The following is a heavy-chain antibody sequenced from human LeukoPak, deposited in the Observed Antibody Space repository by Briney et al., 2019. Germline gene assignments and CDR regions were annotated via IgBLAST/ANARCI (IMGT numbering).Heavy chain of an antibody. CDR3: ARVYTSSSYCFDP. V-gene: IGHV3-23*03. D-gene: IGHD6-6*01. J-gene: IGHJ5*02. Sequence: GGSLRLSCAASGFTFSSYAMSWVRQAPGKGLEWVSVIYSGGGTYYADSVKGRFTISRDNSKNTLYLQMNSLRAEDTAIYYCARVYTSSSYCFDPWGQGTLVTVSS. CDR2: IYSGGGT. CDR1: GFTFSSYA.